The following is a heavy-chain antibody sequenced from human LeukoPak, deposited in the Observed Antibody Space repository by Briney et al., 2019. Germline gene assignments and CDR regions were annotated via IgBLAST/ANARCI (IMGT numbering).Heavy chain of an antibody. V-gene: IGHV3-7*01. CDR3: ARQETSIYNGAFDI. Sequence: PGGSLRLSCATSGLTFTNAGMSWVRQAPGKGLEWVANIKKDGCEKYYVDSVKGRFTISRDNAKNSLYLQMNSLRADDTAVYHCARQETSIYNGAFDIWGQGTMVTVSS. J-gene: IGHJ3*02. D-gene: IGHD1-1*01. CDR1: GLTFTNAG. CDR2: IKKDGCEK.